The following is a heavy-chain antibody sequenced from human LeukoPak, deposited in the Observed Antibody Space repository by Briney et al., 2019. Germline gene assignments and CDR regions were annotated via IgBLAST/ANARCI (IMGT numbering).Heavy chain of an antibody. J-gene: IGHJ6*03. Sequence: SETLSLTCAVYGVSFSGYYWSWIRQPPGKGLEWVAEINHSGSTNYNPSLKSRVTLSVDTSQNQLSLKLSSVPAAATAVYYCARGPRAWLQFGGGVYYYYMDVWGKGTKVTVSS. D-gene: IGHD5-24*01. CDR3: ARGPRAWLQFGGGVYYYYMDV. CDR2: INHSGST. V-gene: IGHV4-34*01. CDR1: GVSFSGYY.